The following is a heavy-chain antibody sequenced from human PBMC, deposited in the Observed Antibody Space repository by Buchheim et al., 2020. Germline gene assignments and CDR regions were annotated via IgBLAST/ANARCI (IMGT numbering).Heavy chain of an antibody. V-gene: IGHV5-51*01. CDR1: GYSFSTYW. CDR2: IFPSDSDT. Sequence: EVQLVQSGAEVKKAGESLKISCKGSGYSFSTYWIAWVRQMPGKGLEWMGIIFPSDSDTRYSPSFQGRVTISADKSISTAYLQWSSLKASDTAMYYCARQGQWPDWYFDLWGRGTL. CDR3: ARQGQWPDWYFDL. J-gene: IGHJ2*01. D-gene: IGHD6-19*01.